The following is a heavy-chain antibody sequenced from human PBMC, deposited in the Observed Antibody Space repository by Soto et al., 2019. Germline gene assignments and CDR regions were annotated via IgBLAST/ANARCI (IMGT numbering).Heavy chain of an antibody. CDR2: INHRGST. CDR3: AGGLRWHPIDY. Sequence: KTSETLSLTCAVYGGSFSGYYWSWIRQPPGKGLEWIGEINHRGSTNYNPSLKSRVTISVDTSKNQFSLKLSSVTAAETAVYYCAGGLRWHPIDYWGQETLVTVPQ. D-gene: IGHD2-15*01. CDR1: GGSFSGYY. V-gene: IGHV4-34*01. J-gene: IGHJ4*02.